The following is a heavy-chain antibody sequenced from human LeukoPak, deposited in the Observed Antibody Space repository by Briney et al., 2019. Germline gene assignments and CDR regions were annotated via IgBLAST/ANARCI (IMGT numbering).Heavy chain of an antibody. CDR2: INPSGGST. Sequence: ASVKVSCKASGYTFPSYFMHWVRQAPGQGLEWMGIINPSGGSTSYAQKFQGRVTMTRDTSTSTVYMELSSLRSEDTAVYYCARDHHDTANDYWGQGTLVTVSS. J-gene: IGHJ4*02. CDR3: ARDHHDTANDY. CDR1: GYTFPSYF. V-gene: IGHV1-46*01. D-gene: IGHD5-18*01.